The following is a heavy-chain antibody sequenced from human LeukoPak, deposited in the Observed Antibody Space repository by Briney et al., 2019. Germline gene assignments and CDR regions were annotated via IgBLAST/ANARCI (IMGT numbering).Heavy chain of an antibody. J-gene: IGHJ5*02. Sequence: ASVKVSCKASVYTFTGYYMHWVRQAPGQGLEWMGWINPNSGGTNYAQKFQGRVTMTRDTSISTAYMELSRLRSDDTAVYYCARDFFGQWLVQNLNWFDPWGQGTLVTVSS. CDR2: INPNSGGT. CDR3: ARDFFGQWLVQNLNWFDP. V-gene: IGHV1-2*02. D-gene: IGHD6-19*01. CDR1: VYTFTGYY.